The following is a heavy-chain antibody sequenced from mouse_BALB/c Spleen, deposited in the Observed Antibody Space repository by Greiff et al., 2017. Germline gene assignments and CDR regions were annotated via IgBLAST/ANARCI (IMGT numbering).Heavy chain of an antibody. J-gene: IGHJ2*01. CDR1: GYTFTSYV. Sequence: VKLQESGPELVKPGASVKMSCKASGYTFTSYVMHWVKQRPGQGLEWIGRIYPGDGDTNYNGKFKGKATLTADKSSSTAYMQLSSLTSVDSAVYFCARSSDYYGSSSYYFDYWGQGTTLTVSS. CDR3: ARSSDYYGSSSYYFDY. D-gene: IGHD1-1*01. V-gene: IGHV1-82*01. CDR2: IYPGDGDT.